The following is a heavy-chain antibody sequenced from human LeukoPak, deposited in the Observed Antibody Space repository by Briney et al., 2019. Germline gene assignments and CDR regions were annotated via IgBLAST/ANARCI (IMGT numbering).Heavy chain of an antibody. CDR2: IYENGGTT. D-gene: IGHD2-21*01. Sequence: QTGGSLRLSCVGSGFTFRSHAMSWVRQAPEKGLEFVSGIYENGGTTYYADSVKGRFSISRDNSKNTLYLQMDSRRGEDTAVYYCAKDFRIGYSAHFDYWGQGALVTVSS. V-gene: IGHV3-23*01. CDR3: AKDFRIGYSAHFDY. CDR1: GFTFRSHA. J-gene: IGHJ4*02.